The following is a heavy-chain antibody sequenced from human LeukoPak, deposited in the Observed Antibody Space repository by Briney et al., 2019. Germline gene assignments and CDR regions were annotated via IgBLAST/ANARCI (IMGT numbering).Heavy chain of an antibody. V-gene: IGHV4-59*01. J-gene: IGHJ3*02. CDR1: GGSISSNY. CDR2: IYYSGST. D-gene: IGHD3-22*01. Sequence: SETLSLTCTVSGGSISSNYWSWIRQLPGKRLEWIGYIYYSGSTNYNPSLKSRVTISLDTSKNQFSLKLSSVTAADTAVYYCARDGGYYDSSGYYWSDAFDIWGQGTMVTVSS. CDR3: ARDGGYYDSSGYYWSDAFDI.